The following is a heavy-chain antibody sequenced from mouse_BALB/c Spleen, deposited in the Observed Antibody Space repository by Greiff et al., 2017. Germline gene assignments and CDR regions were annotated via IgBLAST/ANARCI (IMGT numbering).Heavy chain of an antibody. V-gene: IGHV8-8*01. CDR3: ARISKNGNYEGFAY. CDR2: IWWDDDK. Sequence: QVTLKECGPGILQPSQTLSLTCSFSGFSLSTSGMGVGWIRQPSGKGLEWLAHIWWDDDKRYNPALKSRLTISKDTSSNQVFLKIASVDTADTATYYCARISKNGNYEGFAYWGQGTLVTVSA. J-gene: IGHJ3*01. D-gene: IGHD2-1*01. CDR1: GFSLSTSGMG.